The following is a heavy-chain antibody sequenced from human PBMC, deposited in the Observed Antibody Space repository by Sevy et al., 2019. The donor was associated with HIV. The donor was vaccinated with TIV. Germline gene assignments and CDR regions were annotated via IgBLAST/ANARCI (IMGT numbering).Heavy chain of an antibody. J-gene: IGHJ4*02. D-gene: IGHD3-22*01. CDR2: IDWDDDK. CDR1: GFSLSTSGMC. Sequence: SGPTLVKPTQTLTLTCTFSGFSLSTSGMCVSWIRQPPGKALEWLALIDWDDDKYYRTSLKTRLTISKDTSKNQVVLTMPNMDPVDTATYYCARIVSGDSIGYFPDYWGQGTLVTVSS. CDR3: ARIVSGDSIGYFPDY. V-gene: IGHV2-70*01.